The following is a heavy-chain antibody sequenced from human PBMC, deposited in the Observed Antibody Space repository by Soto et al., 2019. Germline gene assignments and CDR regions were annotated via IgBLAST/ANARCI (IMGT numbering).Heavy chain of an antibody. V-gene: IGHV3-23*01. Sequence: EVQLLETGGGLVQPGGSLRLSCAASGFTFSTYAMIWVRQAPGKGLEWVSVITGSGGSTYYADSVKGRFTISRDTSKNTLFLQMTSLRAEDTAVYYCAKERYGDYGGIDYWGQGTMVTVSS. D-gene: IGHD4-17*01. CDR1: GFTFSTYA. CDR2: ITGSGGST. CDR3: AKERYGDYGGIDY. J-gene: IGHJ4*02.